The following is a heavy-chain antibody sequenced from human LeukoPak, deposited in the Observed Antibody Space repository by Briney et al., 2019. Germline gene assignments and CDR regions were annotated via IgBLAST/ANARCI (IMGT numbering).Heavy chain of an antibody. J-gene: IGHJ4*02. V-gene: IGHV1-69*13. D-gene: IGHD3-22*01. CDR1: GGTFSSYA. CDR2: IIPIFGTA. Sequence: GASVKVSCKASGGTFSSYAISWVRQAPGQGLEWMGGIIPIFGTANYAQKFQGRVTITADESTSTAYMELSSLRSEDTAVYYCARGTVGGHYYDSSVYEPNDYWGQGTLVTVSS. CDR3: ARGTVGGHYYDSSVYEPNDY.